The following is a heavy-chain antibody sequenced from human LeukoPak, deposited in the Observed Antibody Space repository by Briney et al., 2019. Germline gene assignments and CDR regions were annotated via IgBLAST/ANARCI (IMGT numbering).Heavy chain of an antibody. CDR2: ISRSGSTK. CDR3: ARDLHYYGSGSPPDY. CDR1: GFTFSDYN. Sequence: GGSLRLSCAASGFTFSDYNMRWIRQAPGKGLEWVSSISRSGSTKYYADSVKGRFTISRDNAKNSLYLQMNSLRAEDTALYYCARDLHYYGSGSPPDYWGQGTLVTVSS. V-gene: IGHV3-11*01. J-gene: IGHJ4*02. D-gene: IGHD3-10*01.